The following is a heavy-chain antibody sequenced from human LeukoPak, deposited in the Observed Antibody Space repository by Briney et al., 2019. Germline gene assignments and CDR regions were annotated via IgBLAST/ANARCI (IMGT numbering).Heavy chain of an antibody. CDR1: GVSITSRNYY. CDR2: IYYNGDT. D-gene: IGHD2-15*01. J-gene: IGHJ6*02. V-gene: IGHV4-39*07. Sequence: PSETLSLTCTVSGVSITSRNYYWLWLRQPPGKGLEWIGSIYYNGDTYYNLSLKSRVTISVDTSKYQCSLRLSSVTAADTAVYYCASPGPVVVVAATQGLYYYGMDVWGQGTTVTVSS. CDR3: ASPGPVVVVAATQGLYYYGMDV.